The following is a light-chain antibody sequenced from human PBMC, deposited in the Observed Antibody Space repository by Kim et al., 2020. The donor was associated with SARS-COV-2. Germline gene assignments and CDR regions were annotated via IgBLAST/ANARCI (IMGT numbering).Light chain of an antibody. Sequence: LSLSPRERATLSCRASQSLSRDLAWYQHKPGQAPRLVIFDASTRATGIPSRFSGSGSDTEYSLTISSLQSEDFAVYYCQQYNSRHSFGQGTKLEIK. CDR1: QSLSRD. CDR2: DAS. CDR3: QQYNSRHS. J-gene: IGKJ2*01. V-gene: IGKV3D-15*01.